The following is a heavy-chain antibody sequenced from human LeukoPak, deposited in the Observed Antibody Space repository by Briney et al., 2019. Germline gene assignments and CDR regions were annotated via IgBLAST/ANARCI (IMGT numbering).Heavy chain of an antibody. CDR2: ITSSGST. V-gene: IGHV3-23*01. D-gene: IGHD1-26*01. CDR1: GFTFSSCP. CDR3: ARDTRYIGTY. J-gene: IGHJ4*02. Sequence: GGSLRLSCAASGFTFSSCPMTWVRQAPGKGLEWVSAITSSGSTYYADSVKGRFTISRDNSKNTLYLQMNSLRAEDTGIYYCARDTRYIGTYWGLGTLVTVSS.